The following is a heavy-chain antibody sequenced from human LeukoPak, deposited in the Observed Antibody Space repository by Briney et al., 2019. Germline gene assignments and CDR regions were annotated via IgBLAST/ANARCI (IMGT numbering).Heavy chain of an antibody. D-gene: IGHD3-10*01. CDR1: GFSFSTYW. V-gene: IGHV3-74*01. CDR2: ISSDGFST. Sequence: PGGSLRLSCAASGFSFSTYWMHWVRQVPGKGLVWVSRISSDGFSTSYVDSVKGRFTISRDNAKNTLYLQMRSLRGEDTAVYYCAREGFASGKFYGMDVWGQGTTVTVSS. CDR3: AREGFASGKFYGMDV. J-gene: IGHJ6*02.